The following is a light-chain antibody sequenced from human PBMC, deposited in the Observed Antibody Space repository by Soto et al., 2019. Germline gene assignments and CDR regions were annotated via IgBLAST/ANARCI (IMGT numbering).Light chain of an antibody. V-gene: IGKV3-20*01. CDR1: QSVSSSY. CDR2: GAS. J-gene: IGKJ3*01. CDR3: QQYGSSPPEVT. Sequence: EIVLTQTPGTLSLSPGERATLSCRASQSVSSSYLAWYQQKPGQAPRLLIYGASSRATGIPDRFSGSGSGTDFTLTISRLEPEDFAVYYCQQYGSSPPEVTFGPGTNVDIK.